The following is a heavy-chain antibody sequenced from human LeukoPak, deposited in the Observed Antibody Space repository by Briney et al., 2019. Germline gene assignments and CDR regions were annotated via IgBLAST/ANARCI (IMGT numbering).Heavy chain of an antibody. CDR1: GFTFSSYA. D-gene: IGHD3-10*01. J-gene: IGHJ4*02. CDR2: ISGSGGST. Sequence: GGSLRLSCAASGFTFSSYAVSWVRQAPGKGLEWVSAISGSGGSTYYADSVKDRFTISRDNSKTTLYLQMNSLRAEDTAVYYCATLNYGPYYFDYRGQGTLVTVSS. CDR3: ATLNYGPYYFDY. V-gene: IGHV3-23*01.